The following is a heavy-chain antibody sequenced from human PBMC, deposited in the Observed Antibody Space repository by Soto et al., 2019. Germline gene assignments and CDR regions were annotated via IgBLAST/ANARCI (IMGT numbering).Heavy chain of an antibody. CDR1: GGSISSGDYY. D-gene: IGHD1-7*01. J-gene: IGHJ5*02. Sequence: PSETLSLTCTVSGGSISSGDYYWSWIRQPPGKGLEWIGYIYYSGSTYYNPSLKSRVTISADTSKNQFSLKLSSVTAADTAVYYCARHGGGLELLVQNWFDPWGQGTLVTVSS. CDR2: IYYSGST. V-gene: IGHV4-30-4*01. CDR3: ARHGGGLELLVQNWFDP.